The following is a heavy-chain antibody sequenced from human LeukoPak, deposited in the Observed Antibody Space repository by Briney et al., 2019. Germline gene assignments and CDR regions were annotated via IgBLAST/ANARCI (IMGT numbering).Heavy chain of an antibody. CDR1: GSTFTSYA. CDR2: ISGNGGAT. V-gene: IGHV3-23*01. CDR3: AKATTAIVVDNFFDY. D-gene: IGHD3-22*01. J-gene: IGHJ4*02. Sequence: GGSLRLSCAASGSTFTSYAMSWVRQAPGKGLEWVSAISGNGGATYYADSVKGRFTISRDNSKNTLHLQMNSLRAEDTALYYCAKATTAIVVDNFFDYWGQGTLVSVSS.